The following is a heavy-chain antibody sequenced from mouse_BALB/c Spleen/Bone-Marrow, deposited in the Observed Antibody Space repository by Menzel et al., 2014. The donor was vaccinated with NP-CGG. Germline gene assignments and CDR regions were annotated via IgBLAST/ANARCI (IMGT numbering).Heavy chain of an antibody. CDR3: TRVIYYGYAWFAY. J-gene: IGHJ3*01. Sequence: VQLQQSGTVLARPGASVKMSCKASGYTFTSYWMHRVKQRPGQGLEWIGAIYPGNSDTSYNQKFKGKAKLTAVTSTSTAYMELSSLTNEDSAVYYCTRVIYYGYAWFAYWGQGTLVTVSA. D-gene: IGHD2-2*01. V-gene: IGHV1-5*01. CDR2: IYPGNSDT. CDR1: GYTFTSYW.